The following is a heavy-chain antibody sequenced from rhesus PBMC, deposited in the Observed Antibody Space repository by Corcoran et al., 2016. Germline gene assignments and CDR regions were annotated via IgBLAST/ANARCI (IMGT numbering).Heavy chain of an antibody. CDR3: ARDARGGSWGIDY. J-gene: IGHJ4*01. Sequence: QVQLQESGPGLVKPSETLSLTCAVSGGSIRCYYWSWIRPPPGQGREWIGYIGGSSGSTYYNPALKSRVTISTDTSKNQFSLKLSSVTAADTAVYYCARDARGGSWGIDYWGQGVLVTVSS. CDR1: GGSIRCYY. D-gene: IGHD6-25*01. CDR2: IGGSSGST. V-gene: IGHV4-165*01.